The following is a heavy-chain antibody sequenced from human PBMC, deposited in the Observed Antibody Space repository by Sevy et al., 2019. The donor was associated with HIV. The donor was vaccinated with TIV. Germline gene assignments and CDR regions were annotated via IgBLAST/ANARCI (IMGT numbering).Heavy chain of an antibody. CDR3: ARVVAYCSGGSCFPGYYYGMDV. J-gene: IGHJ6*02. Sequence: GGSLRLSCAASGFTFSNYNMNWVRQAPGKGLEWVSSISSSSNYISYADSMKGRFTISRDNAKNLMYLQMNSLRAESTAIYYCARVVAYCSGGSCFPGYYYGMDVWGQGTTVTVSS. V-gene: IGHV3-21*01. CDR2: ISSSSNYI. CDR1: GFTFSNYN. D-gene: IGHD2-15*01.